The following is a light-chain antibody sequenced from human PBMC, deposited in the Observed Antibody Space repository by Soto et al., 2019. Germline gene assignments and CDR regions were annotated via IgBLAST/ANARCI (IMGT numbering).Light chain of an antibody. Sequence: EIVSTQSPGTLSLSPGERATLSWRASQSVSSSYLAWYQQQPGQAPRLPIYGASTRATGLPARFSGSGSGTEFTLTISSLQSEDFAFYYCQQYINWPITFGQGTRLEIK. CDR1: QSVSSSY. V-gene: IGKV3-15*01. CDR3: QQYINWPIT. CDR2: GAS. J-gene: IGKJ5*01.